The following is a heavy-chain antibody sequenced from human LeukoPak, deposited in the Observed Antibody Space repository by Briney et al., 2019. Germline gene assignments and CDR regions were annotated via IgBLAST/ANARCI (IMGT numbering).Heavy chain of an antibody. Sequence: GGSLRLSCAASGFTFSNAWMSWVRQAPGKGREWVGRIKSKTDGGTTDYAAPVKGRFTISRDDSKNTLYLQMNSLRAEDTAVYYCARWESPAAGTNFDYWGQGTLVTVSS. D-gene: IGHD6-13*01. CDR2: IKSKTDGGTT. V-gene: IGHV3-15*01. J-gene: IGHJ4*02. CDR1: GFTFSNAW. CDR3: ARWESPAAGTNFDY.